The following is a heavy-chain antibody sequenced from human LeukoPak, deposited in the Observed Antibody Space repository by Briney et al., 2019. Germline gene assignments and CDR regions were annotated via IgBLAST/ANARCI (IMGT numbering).Heavy chain of an antibody. CDR3: ARALGEPTDY. V-gene: IGHV3-48*01. J-gene: IGHJ4*02. D-gene: IGHD3-16*01. CDR1: GFTFSSYS. CDR2: ISSSSSTI. Sequence: GGSLRLSCAASGFTFSSYSMNWVRQAPGKGLEWVSYISSSSSTIYYADSAKGRFTISRDNAKSSLYLQMSSLRAEDTAVYYCARALGEPTDYWGQGTLVTVSS.